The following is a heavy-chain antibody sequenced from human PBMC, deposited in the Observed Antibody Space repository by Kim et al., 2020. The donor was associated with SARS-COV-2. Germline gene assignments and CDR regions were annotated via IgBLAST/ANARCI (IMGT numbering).Heavy chain of an antibody. CDR3: AKDIGYSSGGFDY. CDR2: ISWNSGSI. CDR1: GFTLDDYA. Sequence: GGSLRLSCAASGFTLDDYAMHWVRQAPGKGLEWVSGISWNSGSIGYADSVKGRFTISRDNAKNSLYLQMNSLRAEDTALYYCAKDIGYSSGGFDYWGQGT. J-gene: IGHJ4*02. D-gene: IGHD5-18*01. V-gene: IGHV3-9*01.